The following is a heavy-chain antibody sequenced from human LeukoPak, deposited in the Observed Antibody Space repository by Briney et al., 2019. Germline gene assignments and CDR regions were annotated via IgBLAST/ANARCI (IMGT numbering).Heavy chain of an antibody. CDR2: IYPDDSDT. Sequence: GESLKISCKGSGYRFTSYWIGWVRQMPGKGLEWMGIIYPDDSDTRYSPSFQGQVTISVDKSISTAYLQWSSLKASDTAMYYCARHNYGDYVKHYYYYGMDVWGQGTTVTVSS. V-gene: IGHV5-51*01. CDR3: ARHNYGDYVKHYYYYGMDV. CDR1: GYRFTSYW. D-gene: IGHD4-17*01. J-gene: IGHJ6*02.